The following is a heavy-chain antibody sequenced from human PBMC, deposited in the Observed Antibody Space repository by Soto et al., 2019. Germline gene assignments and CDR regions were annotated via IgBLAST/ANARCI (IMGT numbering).Heavy chain of an antibody. D-gene: IGHD7-27*01. V-gene: IGHV4-59*08. CDR3: ARGWGRIFDY. CDR1: GGSISSYY. CDR2: IYYSGST. J-gene: IGHJ4*02. Sequence: SETLSLTCTVSGGSISSYYWSWIRQPPGKGLEWIGYIYYSGSTNYNPSLKSRVTISVDTSKNQFSLRLSSVTAADTAVYYCARGWGRIFDYWGQGTLVTVSS.